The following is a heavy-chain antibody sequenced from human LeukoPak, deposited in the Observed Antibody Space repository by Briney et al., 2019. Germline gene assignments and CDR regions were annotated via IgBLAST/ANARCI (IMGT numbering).Heavy chain of an antibody. D-gene: IGHD3-9*01. CDR2: IYYSGST. Sequence: SETLSLTCTVSGGSISSYYWSWIRQPPGKGPEWIGYIYYSGSTNYNPSLKSRVTISVDTSKNQFYLKLSSVTAADTAVYYCARAVYDILTGYSFDYWGQGTLVTASS. V-gene: IGHV4-59*01. CDR1: GGSISSYY. CDR3: ARAVYDILTGYSFDY. J-gene: IGHJ4*02.